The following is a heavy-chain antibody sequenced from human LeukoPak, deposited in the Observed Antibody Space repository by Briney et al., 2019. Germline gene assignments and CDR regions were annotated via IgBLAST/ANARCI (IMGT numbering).Heavy chain of an antibody. CDR1: GFTFSNAW. CDR2: TKSKTDGGTT. J-gene: IGHJ4*02. Sequence: SGGSLRLSWAASGFTFSNAWMSWVRQAPGKGLEWVGRTKSKTDGGTTDYAAPVKGRFTISRDDSKNTLYLQMNSLKTEDTAVYYCTIPKGYWGQGTLVTVSS. CDR3: TIPKGY. V-gene: IGHV3-15*01.